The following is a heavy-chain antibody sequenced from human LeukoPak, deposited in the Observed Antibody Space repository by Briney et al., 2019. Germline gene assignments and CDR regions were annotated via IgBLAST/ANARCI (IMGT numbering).Heavy chain of an antibody. Sequence: PSETLSLTCTVSGGSISTSNYYWGWIRQPPGKGLEWIGSVYHSGSTYYNPSLKSRVTISVDTSKNQFSLKLSSVTAADTAFYYCARDEMEHHGSYYDFWGQGTLVTVSS. D-gene: IGHD1/OR15-1a*01. J-gene: IGHJ4*02. V-gene: IGHV4-39*07. CDR1: GGSISTSNYY. CDR3: ARDEMEHHGSYYDF. CDR2: VYHSGST.